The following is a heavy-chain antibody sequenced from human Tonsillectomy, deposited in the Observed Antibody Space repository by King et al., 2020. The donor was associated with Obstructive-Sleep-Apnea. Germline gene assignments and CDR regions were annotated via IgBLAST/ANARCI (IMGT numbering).Heavy chain of an antibody. CDR3: ASVRYSYGYLSAFDI. J-gene: IGHJ3*02. CDR2: IYYTGST. V-gene: IGHV4-39*07. Sequence: LQLQESGPGLVKPSETLSLTCTVSGGSISSSSYYWGWIRQPPGKGLEWIESIYYTGSTYYNPSLKSRVTISVDTSKNQFSLKLCSVTAADTAVYYCASVRYSYGYLSAFDIWGQGTMVTVSS. D-gene: IGHD5-18*01. CDR1: GGSISSSSYY.